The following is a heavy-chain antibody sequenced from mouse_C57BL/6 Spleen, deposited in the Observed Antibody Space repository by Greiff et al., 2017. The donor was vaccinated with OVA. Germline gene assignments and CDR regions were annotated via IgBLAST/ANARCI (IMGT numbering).Heavy chain of an antibody. CDR3: TGEAITTVVATGYFDV. CDR1: GFTFSNYW. D-gene: IGHD1-1*01. Sequence: DVMLVESGGGLVQPGGSMKLSCVASGFTFSNYWMNWVRQSPEKGLEWVAQIRLKSDNYATHYAESVKGRFTISRDDSKSSVYLQMNNLRAEDTGIYYCTGEAITTVVATGYFDVWGTGTTVTVSS. V-gene: IGHV6-3*01. CDR2: IRLKSDNYAT. J-gene: IGHJ1*03.